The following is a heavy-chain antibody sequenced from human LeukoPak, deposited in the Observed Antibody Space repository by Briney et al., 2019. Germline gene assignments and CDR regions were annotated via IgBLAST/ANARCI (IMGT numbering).Heavy chain of an antibody. CDR3: ARGIPGYFGTSGYYYEY. Sequence: SETLSLTCTVSGGSISSSSYYWGWIRQPPGKGLEWIGSIYYSGSTYYNPSLKSRVTISVDTSKNQFSLKLSSVTAADTAVYYCARGIPGYFGTSGYYYEYWGQGILVTVSS. D-gene: IGHD3-22*01. CDR1: GGSISSSSYY. J-gene: IGHJ4*02. V-gene: IGHV4-39*07. CDR2: IYYSGST.